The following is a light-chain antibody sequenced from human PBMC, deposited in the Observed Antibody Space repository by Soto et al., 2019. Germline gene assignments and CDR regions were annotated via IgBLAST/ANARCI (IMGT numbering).Light chain of an antibody. J-gene: IGKJ1*01. Sequence: DIQMTQSPSTLSAYVGDRVSITCRASQAISDWLAWYQQKPGQVPELLIFDVSTLESGVPSRFSGSRSGTEFTLTISSLQPDDFATYFCQQYHTYSTFGQGTKVEVK. V-gene: IGKV1-5*01. CDR1: QAISDW. CDR3: QQYHTYST. CDR2: DVS.